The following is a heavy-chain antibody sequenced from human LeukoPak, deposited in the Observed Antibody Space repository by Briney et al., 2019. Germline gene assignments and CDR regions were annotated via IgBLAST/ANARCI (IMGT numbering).Heavy chain of an antibody. CDR2: IYYSGST. D-gene: IGHD4-17*01. J-gene: IGHJ4*02. V-gene: IGHV4-34*11. CDR1: GGSFSGYY. Sequence: SETLSLTCAVYGGSFSGYYWSWIRQPPGKGLEWIGYIYYSGSTNYNPSLKSRVTISVDTSKNQFSLKLSSVTAADTAVYYCARGDYGDYWSAYYFDYWGQGTLVTVSS. CDR3: ARGDYGDYWSAYYFDY.